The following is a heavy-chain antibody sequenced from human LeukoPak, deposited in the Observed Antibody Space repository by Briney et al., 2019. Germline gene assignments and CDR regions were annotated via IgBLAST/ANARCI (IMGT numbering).Heavy chain of an antibody. CDR1: GFTVSSSY. V-gene: IGHV3-66*01. CDR3: ARVSGIYGNFFDH. J-gene: IGHJ4*02. CDR2: IYSGGNT. D-gene: IGHD1-26*01. Sequence: GGSLRLSCAASGFTVSSSYVSWVRQAPGKGLEWVSVIYSGGNTYYPDSVRGRFTISRDNSKNTLYLQMNSLRAEDTAVYYCARVSGIYGNFFDHWGQGTLVTVSS.